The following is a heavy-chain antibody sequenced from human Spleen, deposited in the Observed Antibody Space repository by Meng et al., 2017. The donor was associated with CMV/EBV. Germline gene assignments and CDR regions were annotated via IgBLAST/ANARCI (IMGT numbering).Heavy chain of an antibody. CDR1: GFTFRGSA. V-gene: IGHV3-73*01. CDR3: AKDQKYCSSTSCYPYHYYYGMDV. D-gene: IGHD2-2*01. Sequence: GESLKISCAASGFTFRGSAIHWVRQASGKGLEWVGRIRSKPNSYATAYAASVKGTFTISRDDSENTLYLQMNSLRAEDTATYYCAKDQKYCSSTSCYPYHYYYGMDVWGQGTTVTVSS. CDR2: IRSKPNSYAT. J-gene: IGHJ6*02.